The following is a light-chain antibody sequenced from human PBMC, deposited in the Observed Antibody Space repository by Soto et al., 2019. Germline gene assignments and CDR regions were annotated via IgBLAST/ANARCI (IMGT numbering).Light chain of an antibody. Sequence: QLVLTQPASVSGSPGQSITISCTGTSSDVGGYNYVSWYQQHPGKVPKLMIYDVSNRPSGVSNRFSASKSGNTASLTISGLQAEDEGDYYCSSYTSSSSLVFGGGTKLTVL. J-gene: IGLJ2*01. CDR2: DVS. V-gene: IGLV2-14*01. CDR3: SSYTSSSSLV. CDR1: SSDVGGYNY.